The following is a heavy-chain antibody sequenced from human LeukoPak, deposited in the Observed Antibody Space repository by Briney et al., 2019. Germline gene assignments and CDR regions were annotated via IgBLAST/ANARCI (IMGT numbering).Heavy chain of an antibody. D-gene: IGHD4-17*01. V-gene: IGHV3-20*04. J-gene: IGHJ4*02. CDR3: ARVRGDYGPCWYYFDY. CDR2: INWNGGST. Sequence: PGGSLRLSCAASGFTFDDYGMSWVRQAPGKGLEWVSGINWNGGSTGYADSVKGRFTISREKAKISLYLQMNSLRAEDTALYYCARVRGDYGPCWYYFDYWGQGTLVTVSS. CDR1: GFTFDDYG.